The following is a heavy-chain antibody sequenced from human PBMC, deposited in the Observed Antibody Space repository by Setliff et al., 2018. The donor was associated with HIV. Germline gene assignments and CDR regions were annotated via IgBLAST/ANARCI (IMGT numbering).Heavy chain of an antibody. CDR1: GYTLTEVS. J-gene: IGHJ6*03. Sequence: GASVKVSCKISGYTLTEVSMHWVRQAPGKGLEWMGYFDPQDGKTIYAQKLQGRVTLTRDTSTSTVYMELSRLKSEDTAVYYCARDRERGQYSRSAVGGYYYYYMDVWGKGTTVTVSS. V-gene: IGHV1-24*01. CDR2: FDPQDGKT. CDR3: ARDRERGQYSRSAVGGYYYYYMDV. D-gene: IGHD6-6*01.